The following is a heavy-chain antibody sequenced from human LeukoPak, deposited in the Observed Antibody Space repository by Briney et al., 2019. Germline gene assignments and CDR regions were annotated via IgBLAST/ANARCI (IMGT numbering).Heavy chain of an antibody. CDR2: ISGSGGST. J-gene: IGHJ4*02. V-gene: IGHV3-23*01. CDR3: AKRGRGSSIAAAGTLTSFDY. D-gene: IGHD6-13*01. CDR1: GFTFSSYA. Sequence: GGSLRLSCAASGFTFSSYAMSWVRQAPGKGLEWVSAISGSGGSTYYADSVKGRFTISRDNSKNTLYLQMNSLGAEDTAVYYCAKRGRGSSIAAAGTLTSFDYWGQGTLVTVSS.